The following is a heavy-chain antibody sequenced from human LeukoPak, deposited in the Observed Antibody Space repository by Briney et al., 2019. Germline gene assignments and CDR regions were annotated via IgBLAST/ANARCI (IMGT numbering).Heavy chain of an antibody. V-gene: IGHV3-9*01. CDR2: ISWNSGSI. J-gene: IGHJ5*02. CDR1: GFTFDDYA. Sequence: PGRSLRLSCAASGFTFDDYAMHWVRQATGKGLEWVSGISWNSGSIGYADSVKGRFTISRDNAKNSLYLQMNSLRAEDTALYYCAKPFRSSSWYDSGWFDPWGQGTLVTVSS. D-gene: IGHD6-13*01. CDR3: AKPFRSSSWYDSGWFDP.